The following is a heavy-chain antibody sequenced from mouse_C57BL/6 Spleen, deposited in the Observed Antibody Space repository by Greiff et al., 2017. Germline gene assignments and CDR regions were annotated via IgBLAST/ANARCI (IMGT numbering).Heavy chain of an antibody. CDR1: GYTFTSYW. V-gene: IGHV1-52*01. CDR3: ARGNYGAMDY. D-gene: IGHD1-1*01. CDR2: IDPSDSET. J-gene: IGHJ4*01. Sequence: QVQLQQPGAELVRPGSSVKLSCKASGYTFTSYWMHWVKQRPIQGLEWIGNIDPSDSETHYNQKFKDKATLTVDKSSSTAYMQLSSLTSEDSAVYYSARGNYGAMDYWGQGTSVTVSS.